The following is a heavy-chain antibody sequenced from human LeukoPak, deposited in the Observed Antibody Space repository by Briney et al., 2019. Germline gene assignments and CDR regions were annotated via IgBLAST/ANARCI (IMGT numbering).Heavy chain of an antibody. CDR2: ISGGGPST. Sequence: PGGSLRLSCVASGFTFSNYDMSWVRQAPGKGLEWVSLISGGGPSTYYTDSVKGRFTISRENAKNSLYLQMNSLRAEDTGVYYCASGGIAVAGTSDYWGLGSLVTVSS. V-gene: IGHV3-23*03. CDR3: ASGGIAVAGTSDY. J-gene: IGHJ4*02. D-gene: IGHD6-19*01. CDR1: GFTFSNYD.